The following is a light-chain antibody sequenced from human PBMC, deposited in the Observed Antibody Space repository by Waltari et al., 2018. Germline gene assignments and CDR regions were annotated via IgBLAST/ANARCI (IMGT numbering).Light chain of an antibody. CDR2: EVT. CDR1: SSDVGSYNL. J-gene: IGLJ1*01. Sequence: QSALTQPASASGSPGQSIPISCPGTSSDVGSYNLAFVYQHHPGKAPQLKIYEVTKRPSGVSTRFSGSKSGNTASLTISGLQAEDEADYYCCSYAGSSTFPYVFGTGTKVTVL. V-gene: IGLV2-23*02. CDR3: CSYAGSSTFPYV.